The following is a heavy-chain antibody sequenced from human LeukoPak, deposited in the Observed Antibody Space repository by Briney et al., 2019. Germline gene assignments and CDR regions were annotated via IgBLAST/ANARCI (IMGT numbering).Heavy chain of an antibody. CDR3: ARDYYDSSGYPYDY. J-gene: IGHJ4*02. D-gene: IGHD3-22*01. Sequence: EASVKVSCKASGYTFTGYYMHWVRQAPGQGLEWMGWINPNSGGTNYAQKFQGRVTMTRDTSISTAYMELSRLRSDDTAVYYCARDYYDSSGYPYDYWGQGTLVTVSS. V-gene: IGHV1-2*02. CDR1: GYTFTGYY. CDR2: INPNSGGT.